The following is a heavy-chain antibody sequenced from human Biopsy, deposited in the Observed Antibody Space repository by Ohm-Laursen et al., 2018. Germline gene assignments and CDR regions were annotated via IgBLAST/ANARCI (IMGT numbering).Heavy chain of an antibody. Sequence: SDTLSLTCIVSGGSISNNNYYWGWIRQPPGKGLEWIGSIFYSGSTHYKPSLKSRVNISVDTSKNQFLVKLNSVTAADTAVYYCARDYDTSGYYYVSWGQGTLVTVSS. D-gene: IGHD3-22*01. CDR1: GGSISNNNYY. CDR3: ARDYDTSGYYYVS. CDR2: IFYSGST. J-gene: IGHJ5*02. V-gene: IGHV4-39*01.